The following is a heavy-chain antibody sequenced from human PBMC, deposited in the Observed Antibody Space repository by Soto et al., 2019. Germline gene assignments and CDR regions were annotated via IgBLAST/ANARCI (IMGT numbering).Heavy chain of an antibody. CDR3: ARDHSIASSGAWWLDP. CDR1: GGTSSSNA. D-gene: IGHD6-13*01. CDR2: INPSGGNT. J-gene: IGHJ5*02. V-gene: IGHV1-46*01. Sequence: RASVKVSCKASGGTSSSNAISWVRRAPGQGLEWMGTINPSGGNTNYAQKFQGRVTMTRDTSTSTVYMDLRSLTSEDTAVYYCARDHSIASSGAWWLDPWGQGTLVTVSS.